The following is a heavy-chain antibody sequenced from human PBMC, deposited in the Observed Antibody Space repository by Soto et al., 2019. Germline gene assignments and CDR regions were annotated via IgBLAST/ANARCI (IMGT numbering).Heavy chain of an antibody. CDR2: ISGSGGST. Sequence: GGSLRLSCAASGFTFSSYAMSWVRQAPGKGLEWVSAISGSGGSTYYADSVKGRFTISRDNSKNTLYLQMNSLRAEDTAVYYCANDRPILGVVIIPYFDYWGQGTLVTVSS. D-gene: IGHD3-3*01. CDR3: ANDRPILGVVIIPYFDY. V-gene: IGHV3-23*01. J-gene: IGHJ4*02. CDR1: GFTFSSYA.